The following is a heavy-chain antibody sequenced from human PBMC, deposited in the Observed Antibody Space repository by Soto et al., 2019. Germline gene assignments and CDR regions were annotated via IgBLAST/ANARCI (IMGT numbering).Heavy chain of an antibody. Sequence: QLQLQESGPGRVKPSETLSLTCIVSGGSISSSSFYWGWIRQPPGKGLSWIGNIYYSGTTDYNPSLKSRVTVSTDTSRNQLSLTLSSVTAADTAVYYCVRFYGNAFDIWGPGTLVTVSS. J-gene: IGHJ3*02. V-gene: IGHV4-39*01. D-gene: IGHD2-2*01. CDR3: VRFYGNAFDI. CDR2: IYYSGTT. CDR1: GGSISSSSFY.